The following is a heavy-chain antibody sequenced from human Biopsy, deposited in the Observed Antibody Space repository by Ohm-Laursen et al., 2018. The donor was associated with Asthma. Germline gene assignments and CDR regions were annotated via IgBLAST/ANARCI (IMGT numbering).Heavy chain of an antibody. J-gene: IGHJ4*02. CDR1: GYIFTSYW. CDR2: IFPGDSDT. CDR3: ARLAYGSGSFFDF. Sequence: ESLQISCNASGYIFTSYWIGWVRQMPGKGLEWLGIIFPGDSDTIYSPSFQGQVTISADKSITTAYLQWTSWKASDTAIYYCARLAYGSGSFFDFWGQGTLVTVAS. D-gene: IGHD3-10*01. V-gene: IGHV5-51*01.